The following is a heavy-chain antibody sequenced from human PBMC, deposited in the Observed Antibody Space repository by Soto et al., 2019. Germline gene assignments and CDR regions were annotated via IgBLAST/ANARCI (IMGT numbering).Heavy chain of an antibody. CDR3: ARLGWGNGDSDY. Sequence: LSLICTVCGGSISKSNYFWGWIRQAPGKGLEWIASILYSGTTSYNSSLKSRVAISVDTSKNQFSLKLNSVTAADTAVYYCARLGWGNGDSDYWGQGTLVTV. D-gene: IGHD2-21*01. V-gene: IGHV4-39*01. CDR1: GGSISKSNYF. J-gene: IGHJ4*02. CDR2: ILYSGTT.